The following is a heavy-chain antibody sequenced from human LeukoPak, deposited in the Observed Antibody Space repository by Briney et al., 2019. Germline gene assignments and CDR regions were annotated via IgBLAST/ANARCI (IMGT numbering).Heavy chain of an antibody. D-gene: IGHD3-10*01. V-gene: IGHV1-18*01. CDR1: GYTFTSYG. Sequence: ASVKVSCKASGYTFTSYGISWVRQAPGQGLEWMGWISVYNGNANYGQTFQGRVTMTRDTSISTAYMELSRLRSDDTAVYYCARDSGERGSGSYLIAYWGQGTLVTVSS. J-gene: IGHJ4*02. CDR3: ARDSGERGSGSYLIAY. CDR2: ISVYNGNA.